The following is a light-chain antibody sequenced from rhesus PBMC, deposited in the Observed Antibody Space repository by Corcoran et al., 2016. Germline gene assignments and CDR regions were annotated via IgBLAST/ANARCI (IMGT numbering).Light chain of an antibody. J-gene: IGKJ2*01. CDR2: QAS. CDR3: QQYSIRPYS. Sequence: DIQMTQSPSSLSASVGDTVTITCRASQGISSWLAWYQQKPGKAPKLLIHQASSLQRGVPSRFSGSGSGTDFTLTVSSLQSEDFASYCCQQYSIRPYSFGQGAKVEI. V-gene: IGKV1-22*01. CDR1: QGISSW.